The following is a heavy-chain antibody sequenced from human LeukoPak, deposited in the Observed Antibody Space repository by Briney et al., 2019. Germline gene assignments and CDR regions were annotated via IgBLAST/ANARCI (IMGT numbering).Heavy chain of an antibody. CDR3: ARLDYDSSGYYE. CDR2: IYYSGST. Sequence: PSETLSLTCTVSGGSISSSSYYWGWIRQPPGKGLEWIGSIYYSGSTYYNPSLKSRVTISVDTSKNQFSLKLSSVTAADTAVYYCARLDYDSSGYYEWGQGTLVTVSS. D-gene: IGHD3-22*01. CDR1: GGSISSSSYY. J-gene: IGHJ4*02. V-gene: IGHV4-39*01.